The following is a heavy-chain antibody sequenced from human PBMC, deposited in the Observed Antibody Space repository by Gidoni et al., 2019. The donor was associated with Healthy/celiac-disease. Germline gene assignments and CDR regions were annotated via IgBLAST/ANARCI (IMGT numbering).Heavy chain of an antibody. CDR1: GYTFTSYD. CDR2: MNPNSGNI. Sequence: QVQLVQSGAEVKKPGASVKVSCKATGYTFTSYDINWVRQATGQGLEWMGWMNPNSGNIGYAQKFQGRVTMTRNTSISTAYMELSSLRSEDTAVYYCAREGRIAAAGTYYYYGMDVWGQGTTVTVSS. V-gene: IGHV1-8*01. CDR3: AREGRIAAAGTYYYYGMDV. J-gene: IGHJ6*02. D-gene: IGHD6-13*01.